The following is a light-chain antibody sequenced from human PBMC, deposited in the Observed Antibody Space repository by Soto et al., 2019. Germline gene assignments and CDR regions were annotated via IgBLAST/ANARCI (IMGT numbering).Light chain of an antibody. V-gene: IGLV2-11*01. CDR3: CSYAGDYVVV. J-gene: IGLJ2*01. CDR1: SSDVGGYNY. CDR2: DVS. Sequence: QSALTHPRSVSGSPGQSVTISCTGTSSDVGGYNYVSWYQQHPGKAPKLMIYDVSKRPSGVPDRFSGSKSGNTASLTISGLQAEDEADYYCCSYAGDYVVVFGGGTKLTVL.